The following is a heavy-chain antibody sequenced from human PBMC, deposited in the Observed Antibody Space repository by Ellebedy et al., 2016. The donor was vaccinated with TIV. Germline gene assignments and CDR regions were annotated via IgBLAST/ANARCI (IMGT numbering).Heavy chain of an antibody. CDR2: IYYSGST. D-gene: IGHD5-18*01. Sequence: MPSETLSLTCTVSGGSISSYYWSWIRPPPGKGLEWIGYIYYSGSTNYNPSLKSRVTISVDTSKNQFTLKLSSVTAAETAVYYSARAWTRGYSYDYGMDVWGQGTTVTVSS. CDR1: GGSISSYY. CDR3: ARAWTRGYSYDYGMDV. V-gene: IGHV4-59*01. J-gene: IGHJ6*02.